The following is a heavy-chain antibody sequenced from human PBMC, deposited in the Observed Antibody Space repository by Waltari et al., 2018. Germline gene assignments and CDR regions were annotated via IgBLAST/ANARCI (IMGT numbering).Heavy chain of an antibody. CDR2: IWDDGSNK. D-gene: IGHD2-21*01. V-gene: IGHV3-33*06. CDR1: GFTFSSYG. J-gene: IGHJ4*02. Sequence: QVQLVESGGGVVQPGRSLRLSCAASGFTFSSYGMHWVRQAPGKGLEWVAVIWDDGSNKYYADSVKGRFTISRDNSKNTLYLQMSSLRAEDTAVYYCAKGTNMVITHSYFDCWGQGILVTVSS. CDR3: AKGTNMVITHSYFDC.